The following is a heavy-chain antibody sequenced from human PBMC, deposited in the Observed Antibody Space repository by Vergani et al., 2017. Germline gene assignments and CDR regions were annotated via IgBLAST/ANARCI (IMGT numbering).Heavy chain of an antibody. D-gene: IGHD3-22*01. V-gene: IGHV5-51*01. Sequence: EVQLVQSGAEVKKSGESLKISCQISGYSFTNYWIGWVRQMPGKGLEWMGIIHPADSDTRYSPSFQGQVTISVDKSISTAYLQRSSLRASDSAMYYRAGLYGRDSSGSKYFDYWGQGTLVTVSS. CDR2: IHPADSDT. CDR3: AGLYGRDSSGSKYFDY. CDR1: GYSFTNYW. J-gene: IGHJ4*02.